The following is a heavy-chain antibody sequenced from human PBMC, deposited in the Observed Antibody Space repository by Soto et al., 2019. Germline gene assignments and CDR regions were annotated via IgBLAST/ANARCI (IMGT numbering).Heavy chain of an antibody. CDR2: IYYSGST. CDR1: GGSISSGGYY. CDR3: ARAEKATIFGVPPPASGMDV. V-gene: IGHV4-31*03. J-gene: IGHJ6*02. D-gene: IGHD3-3*01. Sequence: QVQLQESGPGLVKPSQTLSLTCTVSGGSISSGGYYWSWIRQHPGKGLEWIGYIYYSGSTYYNPSLKSRVTISVDPSKNQFSLKLSSVTAADTAVYYCARAEKATIFGVPPPASGMDVWGQGTTVTVSS.